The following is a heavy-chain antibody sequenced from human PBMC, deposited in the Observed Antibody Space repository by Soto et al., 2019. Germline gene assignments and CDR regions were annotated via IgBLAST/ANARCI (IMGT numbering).Heavy chain of an antibody. CDR1: GYSFTSDW. CDR2: IYPGDSDT. CDR3: ARHNGDSPDYGMDV. D-gene: IGHD4-17*01. J-gene: IGHJ6*02. V-gene: IGHV5-51*01. Sequence: GESRKLSCQVSGYSFTSDWSGWVRQMPGKGLEWMGIIYPGDSDTRYSPSFQGQVTISADKSISTAYLQWSSLKASDTAMYYCARHNGDSPDYGMDVWGQGTTVTVSS.